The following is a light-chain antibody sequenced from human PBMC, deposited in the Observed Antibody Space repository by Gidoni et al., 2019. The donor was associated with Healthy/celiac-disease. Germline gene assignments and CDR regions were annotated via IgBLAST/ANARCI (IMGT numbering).Light chain of an antibody. V-gene: IGKV1-NL1*01. CDR1: RGSSNL. Sequence: PSSLCASVENRVTICRRGNRGSSNLLAYYQQKPGEATKLLLYASTRLKSGAPTRSSGGGSRTDYTITISSEQHEDFANYCYQRNYRTTRRFGQGTKVEIK. J-gene: IGKJ1*01. CDR2: AST. CDR3: QRNYRTTRR.